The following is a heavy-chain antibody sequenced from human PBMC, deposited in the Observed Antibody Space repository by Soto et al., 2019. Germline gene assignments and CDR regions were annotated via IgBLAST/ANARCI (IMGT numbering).Heavy chain of an antibody. Sequence: QVQLVQSGAEVKKPGSSVRVSCKVSGGTFISHAINWLRQAPGQGLEWMGVIIPVTETPNNAEKFQGRVTIPADKSTTTVYMELSSLTFDDTAVYFCARGNKGPGHYGPGSQGWYGPWGQGTLVTVSS. CDR3: ARGNKGPGHYGPGSQGWYGP. CDR1: GGTFISHA. CDR2: IIPVTETP. D-gene: IGHD3-10*01. V-gene: IGHV1-69*06. J-gene: IGHJ5*02.